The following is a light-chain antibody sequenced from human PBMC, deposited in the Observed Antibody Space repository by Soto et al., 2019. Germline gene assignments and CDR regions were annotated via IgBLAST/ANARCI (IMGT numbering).Light chain of an antibody. V-gene: IGKV3-20*01. CDR3: QYYGSSPLYT. J-gene: IGKJ2*01. CDR2: AAF. CDR1: QTINRSF. Sequence: EIVLTQSPGTLSLSPGERASLSCRASQTINRSFLAWYQQIPGQAPRLLISAAFNRATGIPDRFSGSGSGTDFILTISRLEPEDFAVYYCQYYGSSPLYTFGQGTKLVIK.